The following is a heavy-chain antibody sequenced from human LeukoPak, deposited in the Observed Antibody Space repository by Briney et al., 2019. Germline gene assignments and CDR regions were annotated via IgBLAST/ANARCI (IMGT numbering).Heavy chain of an antibody. CDR2: IMQDGSEK. CDR3: ARVGTLRWELGRGDAFDI. Sequence: GGSLRLSCAASGFTFSSDWMSWVRQAPGEGREWVANIMQDGSEKYYVDSVKGRFTISRDNAKTTLNLKMNSLRAEDTAVHYGARVGTLRWELGRGDAFDIWGQGTMVTVSS. V-gene: IGHV3-7*01. D-gene: IGHD1-26*01. J-gene: IGHJ3*02. CDR1: GFTFSSDW.